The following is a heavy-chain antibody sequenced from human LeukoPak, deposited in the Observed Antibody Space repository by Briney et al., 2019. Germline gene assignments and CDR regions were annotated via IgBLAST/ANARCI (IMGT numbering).Heavy chain of an antibody. Sequence: GGSLRLSCAASGFTFSTYYMSWVRQAPGTGLEWVANIKQDGSEKYYVDSVKGRFTISRDNAKNSLYLQMNSLRAEDTALYYCARGQGPSFGPWGQGTLVTVSS. V-gene: IGHV3-7*01. CDR1: GFTFSTYY. CDR2: IKQDGSEK. CDR3: ARGQGPSFGP. J-gene: IGHJ5*02.